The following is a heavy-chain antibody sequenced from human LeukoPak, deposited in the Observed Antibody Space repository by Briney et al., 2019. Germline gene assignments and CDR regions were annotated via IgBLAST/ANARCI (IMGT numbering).Heavy chain of an antibody. V-gene: IGHV3-21*04. CDR2: ISISSSYI. CDR1: GFTFSSYE. D-gene: IGHD3-22*01. CDR3: ARETPLYDSSGYYYPIAIDY. Sequence: GGSLRLSLAGAGFTFSSYEMNWVRQAPGKGLEWVSSISISSSYIYYADSVKGRITIARHNAKNSLYLRMNRMRAEDTALYYCARETPLYDSSGYYYPIAIDYWGEGTLVTASP. J-gene: IGHJ4*02.